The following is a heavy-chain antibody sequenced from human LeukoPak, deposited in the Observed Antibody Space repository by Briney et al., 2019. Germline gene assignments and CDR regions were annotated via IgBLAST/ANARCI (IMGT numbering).Heavy chain of an antibody. V-gene: IGHV3-33*08. D-gene: IGHD3-10*01. CDR1: GFSFSSYA. CDR2: IWKDGSNK. CDR3: ARASGPFDY. J-gene: IGHJ4*02. Sequence: GGSLRLSCVASGFSFSSYAMSWVRQAPGKGLEWVAVIWKDGSNKYYADSVKGRFTISRDNSKNTLYLQMNSLRAEDTAVYSCARASGPFDYWGQGTMVTVSS.